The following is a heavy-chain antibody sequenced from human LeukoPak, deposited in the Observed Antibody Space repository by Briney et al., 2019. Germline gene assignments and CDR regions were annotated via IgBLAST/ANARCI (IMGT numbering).Heavy chain of an antibody. V-gene: IGHV4-4*02. CDR1: GGSISSSNW. D-gene: IGHD6-19*01. J-gene: IGHJ4*02. Sequence: SGTLSLTCAVSGGSISSSNWWSWVRQPPGKGLEWIGEIYHSGSTNYNPSLKSRVTISVDKSKNQFSLKLSSVTAADTAVYYCARLFREWLTTRPYYFDYWGQGTLVTVSS. CDR2: IYHSGST. CDR3: ARLFREWLTTRPYYFDY.